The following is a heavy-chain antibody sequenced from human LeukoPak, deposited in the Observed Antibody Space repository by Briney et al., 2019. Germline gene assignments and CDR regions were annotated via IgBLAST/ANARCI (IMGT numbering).Heavy chain of an antibody. V-gene: IGHV1-46*01. Sequence: ASVKISCKASGYTFTSYYIHWVRQAPGQGLEWMGIIRPSGGRASYPQNFQGRVTMTMDMSASTVHMELSSLTSEDTAMYYCAREPPEAFRFDYWGQGAPVTVSS. CDR3: AREPPEAFRFDY. CDR1: GYTFTSYY. CDR2: IRPSGGRA. J-gene: IGHJ4*02.